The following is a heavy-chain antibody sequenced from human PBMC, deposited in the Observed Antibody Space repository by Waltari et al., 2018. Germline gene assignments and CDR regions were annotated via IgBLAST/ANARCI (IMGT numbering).Heavy chain of an antibody. CDR2: IYYGGNT. CDR1: GGSISSRSHF. Sequence: QLHLQESGPGLVKPSETLSLTCTVSGGSISSRSHFWGWVRQAPGKGLEGIGSIYYGGNTYYNPSLKSRVTISVDTSKNQFSLKLISVTAADTAVYYCTRELDDCWGQGTLVTVSS. D-gene: IGHD3-3*01. V-gene: IGHV4-39*02. CDR3: TRELDDC. J-gene: IGHJ4*02.